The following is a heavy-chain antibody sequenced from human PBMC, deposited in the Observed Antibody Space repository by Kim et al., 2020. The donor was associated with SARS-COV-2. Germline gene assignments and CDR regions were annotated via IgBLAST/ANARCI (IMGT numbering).Heavy chain of an antibody. CDR1: GFTFSSYW. CDR2: INSDGSST. D-gene: IGHD3-16*01. J-gene: IGHJ6*02. CDR3: ARDDLGVSNYYYYGMDV. Sequence: GGSLRLSCAASGFTFSSYWMHWVRQAPGKGLVWVSRINSDGSSTSYADSVKGQFTISRDNAKNTLYLQMNSLRAEDTAVYYCARDDLGVSNYYYYGMDVWGQGTTVTVSS. V-gene: IGHV3-74*01.